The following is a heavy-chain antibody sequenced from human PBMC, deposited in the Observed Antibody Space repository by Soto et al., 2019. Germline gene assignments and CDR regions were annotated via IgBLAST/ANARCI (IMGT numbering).Heavy chain of an antibody. CDR3: AKDLGFGDLGDGMDV. J-gene: IGHJ6*02. CDR2: ISGSGGNK. CDR1: GFTFSSYA. Sequence: GGSLRLSCAASGFTFSSYAMSWVRQAPGKGLEWVAAISGSGGNKYYVDSVKGRFTISRDNSKNTLYLQMNSLRAEDTAVYYCAKDLGFGDLGDGMDVWGQGTTVTVSS. D-gene: IGHD3-10*01. V-gene: IGHV3-23*01.